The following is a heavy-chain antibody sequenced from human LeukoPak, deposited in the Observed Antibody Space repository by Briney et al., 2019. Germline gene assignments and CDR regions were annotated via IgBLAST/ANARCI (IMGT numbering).Heavy chain of an antibody. J-gene: IGHJ4*02. CDR2: IKQDGTDK. D-gene: IGHD5-18*01. CDR3: ARGYTYGYIFYFDY. V-gene: IGHV3-7*01. CDR1: GFTFSTNW. Sequence: GGSLRLSCAASGFTFSTNWMSWVRQAPGKGLEWVANIKQDGTDKYYVDSVKGRFTISRDNAKNSLYLQMNSLRAEDTAVYYCARGYTYGYIFYFDYWGQGTLVTVSS.